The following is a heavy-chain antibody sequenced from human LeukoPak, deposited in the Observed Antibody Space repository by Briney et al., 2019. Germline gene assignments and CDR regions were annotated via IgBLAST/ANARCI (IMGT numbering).Heavy chain of an antibody. CDR3: ARLGSLNSSGWYRFDY. Sequence: GSLRLSCAASGFTFNYYAMSWIRQPPGKGLEWIGEINHSGSTNYNPSLKSRVTISVDTSKNQFSLKLSSVTAADTAVYYCARLGSLNSSGWYRFDYWGQGTLVTVSS. J-gene: IGHJ4*02. CDR1: GFTFNYYA. V-gene: IGHV4-34*01. CDR2: INHSGST. D-gene: IGHD6-19*01.